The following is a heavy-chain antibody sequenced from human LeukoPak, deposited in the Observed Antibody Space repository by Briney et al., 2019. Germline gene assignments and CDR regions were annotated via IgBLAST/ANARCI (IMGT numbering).Heavy chain of an antibody. J-gene: IGHJ4*02. CDR1: GGSISSSSYY. V-gene: IGHV4-39*07. D-gene: IGHD3-16*01. CDR2: IYYSGST. Sequence: PSETLSLTCTVSGGSISSSSYYWGWIRQPPGKGLEWIGSIYYSGSTYYNPSLKSRVTISVDTSKNQFSLKLSSVTAADTAVYYCARWGLRLGEYRFDYWGQGTLVTVSS. CDR3: ARWGLRLGEYRFDY.